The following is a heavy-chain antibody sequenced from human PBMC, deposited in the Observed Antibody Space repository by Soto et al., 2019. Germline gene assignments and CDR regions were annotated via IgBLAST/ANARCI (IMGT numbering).Heavy chain of an antibody. V-gene: IGHV1-69*01. Sequence: QEQLVQSGAEVKKPGSSVKVSCKASGGLFSSYPVSWVRQVPGRGLEWMGGIIPVFQTAYYTQRFQGRVTITADESTNTAYMELSSLRSEDTAIYYCARAGSGYTWFNEFWGQGTLVTVSS. D-gene: IGHD3-22*01. CDR2: IIPVFQTA. J-gene: IGHJ4*02. CDR1: GGLFSSYP. CDR3: ARAGSGYTWFNEF.